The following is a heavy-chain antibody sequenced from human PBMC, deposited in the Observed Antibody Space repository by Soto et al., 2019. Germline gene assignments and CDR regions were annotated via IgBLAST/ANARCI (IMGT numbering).Heavy chain of an antibody. Sequence: PGESLKISCKGSGHSFTSYWISWVRQMPGKGREXMXXXDXSXSXTXXXXSFQGHVTISADKSISTAYLQWSSLKASDTAMYYCANYDSSGWVFDIWGQGTMVTVSS. D-gene: IGHD3-22*01. V-gene: IGHV5-10-1*01. CDR1: GHSFTSYW. CDR3: ANYDSSGWVFDI. J-gene: IGHJ3*02. CDR2: XDXSXSXT.